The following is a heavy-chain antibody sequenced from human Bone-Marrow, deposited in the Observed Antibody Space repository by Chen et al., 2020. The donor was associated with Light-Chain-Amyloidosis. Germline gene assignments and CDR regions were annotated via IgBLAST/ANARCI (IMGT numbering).Heavy chain of an antibody. J-gene: IGHJ4*02. Sequence: EVQLVESGGDLVQPGGSLRISCEVSGFTFSDYWMHWVRQVPGKGLEWVSRINGDGSTETYAYYGGDAMYAGSVKGRFTISRDNAKNTLYLQMTGLRVEDTAVYYCARGGAYSTIDYWGQGTLVTVSS. CDR3: ARGGAYSTIDY. D-gene: IGHD4-4*01. V-gene: IGHV3-74*03. CDR1: GFTFSDYW. CDR2: INGDGSTETYAYYGGDA.